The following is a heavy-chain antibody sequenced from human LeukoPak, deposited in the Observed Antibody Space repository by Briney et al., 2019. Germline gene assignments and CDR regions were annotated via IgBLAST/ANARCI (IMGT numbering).Heavy chain of an antibody. CDR1: GFTFSDYY. Sequence: PGGSLRLSCAASGFTFSDYYMSWIRQAPGKGLEWVSYIGSSGSTIYYADSVKGRFTISRDNAKNSLYLQMNSLRAEDTAVYYCASATYYDFWSGYTISPWDYGMDVWGQGTTVTVSS. CDR2: IGSSGSTI. CDR3: ASATYYDFWSGYTISPWDYGMDV. V-gene: IGHV3-11*01. J-gene: IGHJ6*02. D-gene: IGHD3-3*01.